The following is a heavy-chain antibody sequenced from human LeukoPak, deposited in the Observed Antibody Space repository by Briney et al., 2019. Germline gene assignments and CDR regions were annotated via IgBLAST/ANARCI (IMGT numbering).Heavy chain of an antibody. CDR3: ARDTAMVDPYYYYGMDV. J-gene: IGHJ6*02. Sequence: SVTVSCKASGGTFSSYAISWVRQAPGQGLEWMGGITPIFGTANYAQKFQGRVTITADESTSTAYMELSSLRSEDTAVYYCARDTAMVDPYYYYGMDVWGQGTTVTVSS. D-gene: IGHD5-18*01. V-gene: IGHV1-69*13. CDR1: GGTFSSYA. CDR2: ITPIFGTA.